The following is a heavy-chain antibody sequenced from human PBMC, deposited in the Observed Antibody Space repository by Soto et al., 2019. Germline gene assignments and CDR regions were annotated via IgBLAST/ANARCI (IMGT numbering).Heavy chain of an antibody. D-gene: IGHD3-3*01. CDR1: GGSISNNDYY. CDR2: IFYSGST. Sequence: QVQLQESGPGLVKPSQTLALTCTVSGGSISNNDYYWSWIRQPPGKGLECIGYIFYSGSTYYNPSLESRITMTVDTSKNQFSLQLSSVTPADTAVYFCARAIFRVVLARYSMDVWGQGTTVTVSS. J-gene: IGHJ6*02. CDR3: ARAIFRVVLARYSMDV. V-gene: IGHV4-30-4*01.